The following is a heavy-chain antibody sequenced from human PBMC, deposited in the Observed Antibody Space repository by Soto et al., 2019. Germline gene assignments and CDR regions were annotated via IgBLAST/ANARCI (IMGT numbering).Heavy chain of an antibody. CDR1: GYTLTELS. CDR2: FDPEDGET. D-gene: IGHD6-13*01. J-gene: IGHJ5*02. Sequence: ASVKVSCKVSGYTLTELSMHWVRQAPGKGLEWMGGFDPEDGETIYAQKFQGRVTMTEDTSTDTAYMELSSLRSEDTAVYYCATDLYSSSWYACWFDPWGQGTLVTVSS. V-gene: IGHV1-24*01. CDR3: ATDLYSSSWYACWFDP.